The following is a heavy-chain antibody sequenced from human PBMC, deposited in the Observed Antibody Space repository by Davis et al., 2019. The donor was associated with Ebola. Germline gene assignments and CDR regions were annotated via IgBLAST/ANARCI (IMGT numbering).Heavy chain of an antibody. CDR3: ARELYDYVWGSYRKTFDY. D-gene: IGHD3-16*02. Sequence: AASVKVSCKASGYTFTSYYMHWVRQAPGQGLEWMGIINPSGGSTSYPQKFQGRVTMTRDTSTSTVYMELSSLRSEDTAVYYCARELYDYVWGSYRKTFDYWAREPWSPSPQ. CDR1: GYTFTSYY. V-gene: IGHV1-46*01. CDR2: INPSGGST. J-gene: IGHJ4*02.